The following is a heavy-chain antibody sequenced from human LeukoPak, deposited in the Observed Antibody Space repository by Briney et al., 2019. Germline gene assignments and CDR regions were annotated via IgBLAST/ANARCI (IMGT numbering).Heavy chain of an antibody. V-gene: IGHV4-4*02. J-gene: IGHJ4*02. CDR1: GDSISSSNW. CDR2: IYHSGST. CDR3: ARGVTWYYDSSGYSDY. D-gene: IGHD3-22*01. Sequence: QASGTLPLTCAVSGDSISSSNWWSWVRQPPGKGLEWIGEIYHSGSTNYNPSLKSRVTISVDTSKNQFSLKLSSVTAADTAVYYCARGVTWYYDSSGYSDYWGQGTLVTVSS.